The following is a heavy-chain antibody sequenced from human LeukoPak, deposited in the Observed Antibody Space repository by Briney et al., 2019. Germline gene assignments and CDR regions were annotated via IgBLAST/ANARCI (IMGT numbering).Heavy chain of an antibody. D-gene: IGHD3-10*01. CDR2: INPNSGGT. J-gene: IGHJ4*02. Sequence: ASVKVSCKASGYTFTGYYMHWVRQAPGQGLEWMGWINPNSGGTNYAQKLQGRVTMTTDTSTSTAYMEPRSLRSDDTAVYYCASKGSVSYGSGSYAEYWGQGTLVTVSS. CDR1: GYTFTGYY. V-gene: IGHV1-2*02. CDR3: ASKGSVSYGSGSYAEY.